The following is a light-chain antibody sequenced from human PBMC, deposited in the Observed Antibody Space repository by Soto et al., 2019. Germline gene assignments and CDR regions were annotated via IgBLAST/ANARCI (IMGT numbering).Light chain of an antibody. CDR2: GAS. J-gene: IGKJ2*01. V-gene: IGKV3-20*01. CDR3: QQYGNPPPNA. CDR1: QSISSSY. Sequence: EIVLTQSPGTLSLSPGERATLSCRASQSISSSYLAWYQQKPGQAPRVLIYGASSRATGIPDRFSGSGSGTDFTLTISSLETEDCAVDFCQQYGNPPPNAFGQGTKVEIK.